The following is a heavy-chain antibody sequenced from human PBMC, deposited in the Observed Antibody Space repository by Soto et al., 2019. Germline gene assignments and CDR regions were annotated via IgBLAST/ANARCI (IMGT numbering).Heavy chain of an antibody. CDR2: INHSGST. J-gene: IGHJ4*02. Sequence: SETLCLTCAVYGGSFSGYYWSWIRQPPGKGLEWIGEINHSGSTNYNPSLKSRVTISVDTSKNQFSLKLSSVTAADTAVYYCGRGRGITMVRGVIMTPFDYWGQGTLVTVSS. CDR3: GRGRGITMVRGVIMTPFDY. CDR1: GGSFSGYY. V-gene: IGHV4-34*01. D-gene: IGHD3-10*01.